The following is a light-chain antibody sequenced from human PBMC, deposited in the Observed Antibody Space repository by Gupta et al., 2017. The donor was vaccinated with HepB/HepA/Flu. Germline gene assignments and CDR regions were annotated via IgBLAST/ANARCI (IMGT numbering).Light chain of an antibody. Sequence: QSVLTQPPSASGTPGQRVTISCSGSSSNIGSNYVYWYQQLPGTAPKLLIYRNNQRPSGVPDRFSGSKSGTSASLAISGRRSEDEADYYCAAWDDSLSGQWVFGGGTKLTVL. CDR1: SSNIGSNY. J-gene: IGLJ3*02. CDR2: RNN. V-gene: IGLV1-47*01. CDR3: AAWDDSLSGQWV.